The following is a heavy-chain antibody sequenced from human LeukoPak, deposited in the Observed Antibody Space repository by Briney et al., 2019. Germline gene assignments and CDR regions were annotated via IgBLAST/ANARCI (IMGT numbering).Heavy chain of an antibody. CDR3: ARLESGYSYGYFDY. CDR2: IYHSRST. J-gene: IGHJ4*02. D-gene: IGHD5-18*01. Sequence: SETLSLTCTVSGGSISSGGYYWSWIRQPPGKGLEWIGYIYHSRSTYYNPSLKSRVTISVDRSKNQFSLKLSSVTAADTAVYYCARLESGYSYGYFDYWGQGTLVTVSS. CDR1: GGSISSGGYY. V-gene: IGHV4-30-2*01.